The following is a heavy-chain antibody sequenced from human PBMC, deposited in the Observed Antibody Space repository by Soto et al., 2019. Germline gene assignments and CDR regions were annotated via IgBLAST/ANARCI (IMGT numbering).Heavy chain of an antibody. CDR1: GGSFSGYY. D-gene: IGHD3-16*02. CDR3: ARGHRDYIWGSYRYAY. Sequence: SETLSLTCAVYGGSFSGYYWSWIRQPPGKGLEWIGEINHSGSTNYNPSLKSRVTISVDTSKNQFSLKLSSVTAADTAVYYCARGHRDYIWGSYRYAYWGQGTLVTVSS. CDR2: INHSGST. V-gene: IGHV4-34*01. J-gene: IGHJ4*02.